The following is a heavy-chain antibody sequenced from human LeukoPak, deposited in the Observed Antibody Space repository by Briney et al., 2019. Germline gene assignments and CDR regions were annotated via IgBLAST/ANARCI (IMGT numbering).Heavy chain of an antibody. J-gene: IGHJ5*02. CDR3: ARTPAIAAAGNWFDP. CDR1: GGSISSYY. D-gene: IGHD6-13*01. V-gene: IGHV4-4*07. CDR2: IYTSGST. Sequence: SETLSLTCIVSGGSISSYYWSWIRQPAGKGLEWIGRIYTSGSTNYNPSLKSRVTMSVDTSKNQFSLKLSSVTAADTAVYYCARTPAIAAAGNWFDPWGQGTLVTVSS.